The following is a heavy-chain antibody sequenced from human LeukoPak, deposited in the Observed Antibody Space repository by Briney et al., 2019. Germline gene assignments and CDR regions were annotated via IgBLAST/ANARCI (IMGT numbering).Heavy chain of an antibody. V-gene: IGHV3-23*01. CDR2: ISGSAYNT. D-gene: IGHD1-26*01. Sequence: GGSLRLSCAASGFTFSSYGMSSVRQAPGKGLEWVSTISGSAYNTYYADSVKGRFTISRDNSANTLYLQMNSLRAEDTALYYCAKHSGSYFIYYVDSWGQGTLVTVSS. CDR3: AKHSGSYFIYYVDS. J-gene: IGHJ4*02. CDR1: GFTFSSYG.